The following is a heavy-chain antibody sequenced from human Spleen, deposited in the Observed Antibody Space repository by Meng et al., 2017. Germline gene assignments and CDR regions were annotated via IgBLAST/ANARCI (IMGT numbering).Heavy chain of an antibody. D-gene: IGHD3-16*02. J-gene: IGHJ4*02. V-gene: IGHV1-18*01. CDR3: AREPFGGIIGH. Sequence: QVQVVQSGAEVKEPGASVKVSCKASGYTFTTYGISWVRQAPGQGLEWMGWISAYNGDTNYAQKVQGRVTFTSDSSATTAYMELSSLRSEDTAMYYCAREPFGGIIGHWGQGTLVTVSS. CDR1: GYTFTTYG. CDR2: ISAYNGDT.